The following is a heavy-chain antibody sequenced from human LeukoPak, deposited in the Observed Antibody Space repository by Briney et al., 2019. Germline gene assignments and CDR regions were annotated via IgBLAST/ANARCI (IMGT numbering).Heavy chain of an antibody. CDR2: ISYDGSNK. Sequence: GGSLRLSCAASGFTFSSYAMHWVRQAPGKGLEWVAVISYDGSNKYYAGSVKGRFTISRDNSKNTLYLQMNSLRAEDTAVYYCARSYQPLLYYFDYWGQGTLVTVSS. CDR1: GFTFSSYA. CDR3: ARSYQPLLYYFDY. J-gene: IGHJ4*02. D-gene: IGHD2-2*01. V-gene: IGHV3-30-3*01.